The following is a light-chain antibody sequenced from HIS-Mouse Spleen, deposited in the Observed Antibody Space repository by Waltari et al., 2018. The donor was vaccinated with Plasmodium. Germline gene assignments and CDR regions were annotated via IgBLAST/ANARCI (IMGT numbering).Light chain of an antibody. Sequence: EIVLTQSPATLSLSPGEGATLSCRASQSVSSYLTWYQQKPGQAPRLLIYDSSNRATAIPARFSGSGSGTDFTLTISSLEPEDFAVYDCQQRSKWPRVLTFGGGTKVEIK. V-gene: IGKV3-11*01. J-gene: IGKJ4*01. CDR1: QSVSSY. CDR2: DSS. CDR3: QQRSKWPRVLT.